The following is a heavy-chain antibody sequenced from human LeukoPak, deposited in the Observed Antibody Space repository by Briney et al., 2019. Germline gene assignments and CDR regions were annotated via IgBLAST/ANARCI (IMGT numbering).Heavy chain of an antibody. J-gene: IGHJ4*02. Sequence: SETLSLTCTVSGDSISSYYWRWIPQPAGKGLEWIGRIYTSGSTNYNPSLKSRVTMSVDTSKNQFSLKLSSVTAADTAVYYCARGDTMISFENWGQGTLVTVSS. D-gene: IGHD3-22*01. CDR3: ARGDTMISFEN. CDR2: IYTSGST. V-gene: IGHV4-4*07. CDR1: GDSISSYY.